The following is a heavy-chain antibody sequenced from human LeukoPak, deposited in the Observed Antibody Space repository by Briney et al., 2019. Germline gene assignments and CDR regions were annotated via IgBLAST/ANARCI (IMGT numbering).Heavy chain of an antibody. CDR2: IYYSGST. Sequence: SQTLSLTCTVSGGSISSGGYYWSWIRQHPGKGLEWIGYIYYSGSTYYNPSLKSRVTISVDTSKNQFSLKLSSVTAADTAVYYCARDRSGGSCYSGYYYGMDVWGQGTTVTVSS. J-gene: IGHJ6*02. V-gene: IGHV4-31*03. D-gene: IGHD2-15*01. CDR3: ARDRSGGSCYSGYYYGMDV. CDR1: GGSISSGGYY.